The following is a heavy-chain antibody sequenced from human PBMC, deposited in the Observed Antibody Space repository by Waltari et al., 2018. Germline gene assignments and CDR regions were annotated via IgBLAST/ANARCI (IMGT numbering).Heavy chain of an antibody. D-gene: IGHD6-13*01. CDR2: INPNSGGR. CDR3: ARVVRGQQPYGY. V-gene: IGHV1-2*02. J-gene: IGHJ4*02. CDR1: GYTFTGYY. Sequence: QVQLVQSGAEVKKPGASVKVSCKASGYTFTGYYMHWVRQAPGQGLEWMGWINPNSGGRNYAQKFQGRVTMTRDTSISTAYMELSRLRSDDTAVYYCARVVRGQQPYGYWGQGTLVTVSS.